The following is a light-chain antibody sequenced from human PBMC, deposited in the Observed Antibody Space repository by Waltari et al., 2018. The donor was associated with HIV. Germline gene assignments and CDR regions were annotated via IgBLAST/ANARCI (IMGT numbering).Light chain of an antibody. V-gene: IGLV1-44*01. CDR2: SNN. Sequence: QSVLTQPPSASGTPGQRVTISCSVRSSNIGSNPVHWYRQLPGTAPKLLIYSNNQRPSGVPDRFSGSTAGTSASLVISGLQSEDEADYYCAAWDDSLKGGAFGTGTKVTVL. CDR3: AAWDDSLKGGA. J-gene: IGLJ1*01. CDR1: SSNIGSNP.